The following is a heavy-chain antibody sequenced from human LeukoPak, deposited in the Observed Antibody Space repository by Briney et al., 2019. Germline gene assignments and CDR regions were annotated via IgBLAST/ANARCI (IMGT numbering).Heavy chain of an antibody. D-gene: IGHD6-19*01. V-gene: IGHV1-18*01. CDR2: ISAYNGNT. CDR1: GYTFTSYG. Sequence: ASVKASCKASGYTFTSYGISWVRRAPGQGLEWMGWISAYNGNTNYAQKLQGRVTMTTDTSTSTAYMELRSLRSDDTAVYYCARDPALGYTSGWYNWFDPWGQGTLVTVSS. CDR3: ARDPALGYTSGWYNWFDP. J-gene: IGHJ5*02.